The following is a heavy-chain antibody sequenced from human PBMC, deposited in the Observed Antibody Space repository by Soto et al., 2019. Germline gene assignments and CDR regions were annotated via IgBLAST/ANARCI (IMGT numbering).Heavy chain of an antibody. CDR2: IYYNDDR. J-gene: IGHJ4*02. CDR3: AHSDGGYEIIYFDF. D-gene: IGHD5-12*01. CDR1: GFSFTTAGVA. V-gene: IGHV2-5*01. Sequence: GPTLVNPTQTLTLTCAFSGFSFTTAGVAVGWIRQTPGGALEWLTLIYYNDDRRFSPSLKTRLTITGDTSKNQVVLSLTNVDPGDTATYFCAHSDGGYEIIYFDFWGQGIPVTVSS.